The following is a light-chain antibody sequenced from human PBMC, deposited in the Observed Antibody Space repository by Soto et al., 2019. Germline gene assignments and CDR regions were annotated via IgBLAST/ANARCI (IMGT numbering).Light chain of an antibody. J-gene: IGKJ1*01. CDR2: DAS. CDR3: QQCYMVWT. V-gene: IGKV1-5*01. Sequence: IQMTXXSSTLSASXGNXVXXXCRASQSIGRFLAWYQHQPGKDPKLLIYDASTLESGVPSRFRGTGSGTEFTFSITSLQTEDFGTYSCQQCYMVWTFGQGTKVDIK. CDR1: QSIGRF.